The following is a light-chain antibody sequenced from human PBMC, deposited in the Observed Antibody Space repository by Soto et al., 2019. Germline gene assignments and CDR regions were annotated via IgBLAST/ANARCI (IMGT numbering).Light chain of an antibody. Sequence: DIPMTQSPSTLFASVGDRVTITCRASQSIGSWLAWYQQKPGKAPKLLIYKASSLESGVQSRFSGSGSGTEFTLTISSLQPDDFATYYCQQCNNYPWTFGQGTKVEIK. V-gene: IGKV1-5*03. CDR3: QQCNNYPWT. J-gene: IGKJ1*01. CDR1: QSIGSW. CDR2: KAS.